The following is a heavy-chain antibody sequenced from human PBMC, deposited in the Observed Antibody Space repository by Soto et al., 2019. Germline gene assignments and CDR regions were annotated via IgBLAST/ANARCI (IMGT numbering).Heavy chain of an antibody. D-gene: IGHD3-22*01. CDR1: WVDFRGSS. V-gene: IGHV3-73*01. CDR3: TRWGLDSSGYYSAFDI. J-gene: IGHJ3*02. CDR2: IRSKANSYAT. Sequence: SGGALGPSPAAPWVDFRGSSIHWVRPGSREGVEWVGRIRSKANSYATAYAASVKGRFTISRDDSKNTAYLQMNSLKTEDTAVYYCTRWGLDSSGYYSAFDIWGQGTMVTVSS.